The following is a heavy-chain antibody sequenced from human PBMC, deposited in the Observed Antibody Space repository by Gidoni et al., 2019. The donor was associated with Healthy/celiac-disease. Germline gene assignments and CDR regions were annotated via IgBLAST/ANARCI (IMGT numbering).Heavy chain of an antibody. J-gene: IGHJ4*02. CDR2: IYLDDSDT. V-gene: IGHV5-51*01. CDR3: ARHTAYLSPLDF. Sequence: GLEWMGIIYLDDSDTRYSPSFQGQVTISADKSSSTAYLQWSSLKASDTATYYCARHTAYLSPLDFWGQGTLVTVSS.